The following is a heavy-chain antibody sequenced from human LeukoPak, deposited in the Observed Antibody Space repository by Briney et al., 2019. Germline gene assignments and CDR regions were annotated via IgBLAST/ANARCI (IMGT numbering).Heavy chain of an antibody. CDR3: ARDRTRTGYSSGWYHDY. D-gene: IGHD6-19*01. J-gene: IGHJ4*02. V-gene: IGHV1-2*02. CDR1: GYTFTGYY. CDR2: INPNSGGT. Sequence: ASVKVSCKASGYTFTGYYMRWVRQAPGQGLEWMGWINPNSGGTNYARKFQGRVTMTRDTSISTAYMELSRLRSDDTAVYYCARDRTRTGYSSGWYHDYWGQGTLVTVSS.